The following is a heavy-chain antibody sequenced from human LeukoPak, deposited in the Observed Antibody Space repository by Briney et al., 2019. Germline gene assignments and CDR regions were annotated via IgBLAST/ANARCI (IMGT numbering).Heavy chain of an antibody. J-gene: IGHJ4*02. CDR1: GGTFSSYA. Sequence: GPSVKVSCKASGGTFSSYAISWVRQAPGQGLEWMGRIIPILGIANYAQKFQGRVTITADKSTSTAYMELSSLRSEDTAVYYCAREDGIRWLQPGKWGQGTLVTVSS. D-gene: IGHD5-24*01. CDR2: IIPILGIA. CDR3: AREDGIRWLQPGK. V-gene: IGHV1-69*04.